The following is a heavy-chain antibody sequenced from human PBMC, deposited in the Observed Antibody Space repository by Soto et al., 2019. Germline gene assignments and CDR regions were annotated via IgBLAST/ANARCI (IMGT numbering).Heavy chain of an antibody. CDR2: INPNSGGT. D-gene: IGHD3-22*01. CDR1: GYTFTGYY. V-gene: IGHV1-2*04. J-gene: IGHJ4*02. CDR3: ARDGLPYYCDSSGYYYFDY. Sequence: ASVKVSCKASGYTFTGYYMHWVRQAPGQGLEWMGWINPNSGGTNYAQKFQGWVTMTRDTSISTAYMELSRLRSDDTAVYYYARDGLPYYCDSSGYYYFDYWGQGTLVTVSS.